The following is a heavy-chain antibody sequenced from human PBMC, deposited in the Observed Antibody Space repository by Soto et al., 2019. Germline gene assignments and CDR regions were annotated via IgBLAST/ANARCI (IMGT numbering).Heavy chain of an antibody. Sequence: QVQLVESGAEVKKPGASVKVSCKASGYTFTSYYMHWVRQAPGKGREWMGIINPSGGSKSYAQKFQGRVTMTRDTSTSSVYMELSSLRSEDTAVYYCARAASGWYYYYYGMDVWGQGTTVTVSS. J-gene: IGHJ6*02. CDR2: INPSGGSK. D-gene: IGHD6-19*01. CDR1: GYTFTSYY. V-gene: IGHV1-46*01. CDR3: ARAASGWYYYYYGMDV.